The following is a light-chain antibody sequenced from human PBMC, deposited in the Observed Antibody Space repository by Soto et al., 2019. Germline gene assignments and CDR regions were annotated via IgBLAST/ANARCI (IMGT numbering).Light chain of an antibody. CDR1: QSVSSY. CDR3: HQRQSWPRT. J-gene: IGKJ1*01. Sequence: EIVLTQSPATLSLSPGERATLSCRASQSVSSYLAWYQQKPGQAPRLLIYDASNRATGIPARFSASGSGTDFTLTISDVQPEDFALYYCHQRQSWPRTFGQGTQVDI. CDR2: DAS. V-gene: IGKV3-11*01.